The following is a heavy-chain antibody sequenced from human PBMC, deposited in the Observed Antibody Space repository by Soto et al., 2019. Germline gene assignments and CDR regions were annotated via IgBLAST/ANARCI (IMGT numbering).Heavy chain of an antibody. Sequence: GGSLRLSCAASGFTFSSNSMAWVRQAPGRGLEWVSYTTNTSTSLYYADSVKGRFTVSRDNAQNTLFLLMNSLRAEDTAVYYCARDKDWAFDYWGQGTLVTVSS. J-gene: IGHJ4*02. CDR1: GFTFSSNS. CDR3: ARDKDWAFDY. D-gene: IGHD3-9*01. V-gene: IGHV3-21*06. CDR2: TTNTSTSL.